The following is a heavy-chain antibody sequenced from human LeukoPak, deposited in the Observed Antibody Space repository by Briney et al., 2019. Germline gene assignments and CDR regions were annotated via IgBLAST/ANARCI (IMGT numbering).Heavy chain of an antibody. CDR3: ARHDNYDSSGFFEQ. CDR1: DGSISGDYYY. CDR2: IHHNGSI. J-gene: IGHJ4*02. D-gene: IGHD3-22*01. V-gene: IGHV4-39*01. Sequence: SETLSLTCTVTDGSISGDYYYCGWIRQPPGKGLEWVASIHHNGSIYYDPSLKTRVTVSVDKSKKPIYLKLTSVTAEDSGVYYCARHDNYDSSGFFEQWGQGTKVTVSS.